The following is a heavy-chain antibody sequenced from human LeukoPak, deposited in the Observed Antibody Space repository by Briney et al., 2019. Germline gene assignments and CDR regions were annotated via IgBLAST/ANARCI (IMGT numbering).Heavy chain of an antibody. J-gene: IGHJ3*02. CDR1: GYTFTSVG. Sequence: GASVKVSCKASGYTFTSVGISWVRQAPGQGLEWMGWISAYNGNTNYAQKLQGRVTMTTDTSTSTAYMELRSLRSDDTDVYYCARLIPDYRLAFDIWGQGTIVTVSS. V-gene: IGHV1-18*01. D-gene: IGHD4-11*01. CDR3: ARLIPDYRLAFDI. CDR2: ISAYNGNT.